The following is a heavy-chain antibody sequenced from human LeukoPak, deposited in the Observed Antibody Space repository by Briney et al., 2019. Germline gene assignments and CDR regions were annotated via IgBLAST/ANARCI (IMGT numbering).Heavy chain of an antibody. Sequence: GGSLRLSCAASGFSFSNYAMSWVRQAPGMGLEWVSGISGSGGSTYYADSVKGRFTISRDKNTLYLQMNSLRADDTAVYYCAKEGRIQPSASGYWGQETLVTVSS. J-gene: IGHJ4*02. D-gene: IGHD5-18*01. CDR3: AKEGRIQPSASGY. CDR1: GFSFSNYA. V-gene: IGHV3-23*01. CDR2: ISGSGGST.